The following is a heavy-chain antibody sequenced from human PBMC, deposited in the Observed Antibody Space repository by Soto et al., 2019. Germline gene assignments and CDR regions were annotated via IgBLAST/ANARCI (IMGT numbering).Heavy chain of an antibody. V-gene: IGHV4-31*03. CDR3: ARDHRQYCSSTSCYTDYYYGMDV. CDR2: IYYSGST. D-gene: IGHD2-2*02. J-gene: IGHJ6*02. Sequence: SETLSLTCTVSGGSISSGGYYWSWIRQHPGKGLGWIGYIYYSGSTYYNPSLKSRVTISVDTSKNQFSLKLSSVTAADTAVYYCARDHRQYCSSTSCYTDYYYGMDVWGQGTTVTVSS. CDR1: GGSISSGGYY.